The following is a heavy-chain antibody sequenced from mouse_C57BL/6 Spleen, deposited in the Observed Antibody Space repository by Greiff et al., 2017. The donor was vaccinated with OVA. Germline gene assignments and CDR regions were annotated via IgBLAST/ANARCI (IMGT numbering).Heavy chain of an antibody. CDR3: ARGEGYDYGLLFDY. CDR1: GYTFTSYN. J-gene: IGHJ2*01. Sequence: LQQSGAELVRPGASVKMSCKASGYTFTSYNMHWVKQTPRQGLEWIGAIYPGNGDTSYNQKFKSKATLTVDKSSSTAYMQLSSLTSEDSAVYFCARGEGYDYGLLFDYWGQGTTLTVSS. D-gene: IGHD2-4*01. CDR2: IYPGNGDT. V-gene: IGHV1-12*01.